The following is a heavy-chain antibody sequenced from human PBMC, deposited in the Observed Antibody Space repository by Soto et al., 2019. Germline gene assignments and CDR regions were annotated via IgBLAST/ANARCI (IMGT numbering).Heavy chain of an antibody. CDR1: GYTFTSYA. CDR3: ARSTNGYSPFDY. D-gene: IGHD4-4*01. V-gene: IGHV1-3*01. Sequence: ASVKVSCKASGYTFTSYAMHWVRQAPGQRLEWMGWINAGNGNTKYSQKFQGRVTITRDTSASTAYMELSSLRSEDTAVYYCARSTNGYSPFDYWGQGTLVTVST. J-gene: IGHJ4*02. CDR2: INAGNGNT.